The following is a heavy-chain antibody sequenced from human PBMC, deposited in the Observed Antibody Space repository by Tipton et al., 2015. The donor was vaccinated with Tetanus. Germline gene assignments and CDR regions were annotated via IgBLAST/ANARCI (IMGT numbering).Heavy chain of an antibody. D-gene: IGHD1-26*01. CDR2: IIPILGIA. Sequence: QSGAEVKKPGASVKVSCKASGYTFTSYGISWVRQAPGQGLEWMGRIIPILGIASYAQKFQGRVTITADKSTSTAYMELSSLRSEDTAVYYCARDPEPWHLVGATFDYWGQGTLVTVSS. V-gene: IGHV1-69*04. J-gene: IGHJ4*02. CDR1: GYTFTSYG. CDR3: ARDPEPWHLVGATFDY.